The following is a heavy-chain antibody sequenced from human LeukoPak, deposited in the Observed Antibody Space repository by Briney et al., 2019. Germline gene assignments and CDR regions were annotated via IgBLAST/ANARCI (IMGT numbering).Heavy chain of an antibody. CDR2: IWYDGSNK. CDR1: GFTLSSYG. Sequence: PGGSLRLSCAASGFTLSSYGMHWVRQAPGKGLEWVAVIWYDGSNKYYADSVKGRFTISRDNSKNTLYLQMNSLRAEDTAVYYCAKARYCSSTSCPPLGWFDPWGQGTLVTVSS. CDR3: AKARYCSSTSCPPLGWFDP. V-gene: IGHV3-33*06. D-gene: IGHD2-2*01. J-gene: IGHJ5*02.